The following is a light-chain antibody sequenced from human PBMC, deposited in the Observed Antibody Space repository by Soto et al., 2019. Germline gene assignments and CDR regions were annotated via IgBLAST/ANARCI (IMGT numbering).Light chain of an antibody. Sequence: DIQVTQSPSSLPASVGDRVTITCRASQSISTYLNWYHQRPGKAPKLLIYAASSLQSGVPSRFSGNGSGTDFTLTISSLQPEDFATYYCQQSYSTPRTFGQGTKVEIK. CDR2: AAS. J-gene: IGKJ1*01. CDR1: QSISTY. CDR3: QQSYSTPRT. V-gene: IGKV1-39*01.